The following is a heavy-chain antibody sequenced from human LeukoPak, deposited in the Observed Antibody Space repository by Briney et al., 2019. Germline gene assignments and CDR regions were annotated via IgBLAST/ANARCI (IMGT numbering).Heavy chain of an antibody. CDR2: ISGSGGST. V-gene: IGHV3-23*01. J-gene: IGHJ6*01. CDR3: GKRVQLWLDYCYYGMDV. Sequence: GASLRLSCTASGYTFSSYDMSWVRQAPGKGLEWVSAISGSGGSTDYADSVKGRFTISRDNSKNTLYLEMNSLRAEDTAVYYCGKRVQLWLDYCYYGMDVWGKAATVAVCS. D-gene: IGHD5-18*01. CDR1: GYTFSSYD.